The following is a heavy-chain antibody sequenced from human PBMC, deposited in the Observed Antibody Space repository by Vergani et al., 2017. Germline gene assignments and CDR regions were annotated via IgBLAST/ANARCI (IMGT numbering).Heavy chain of an antibody. CDR3: ARLYSEYYYDPNSPRGAYYYYMDV. D-gene: IGHD3-22*01. V-gene: IGHV5-51*03. Sequence: EVQLVQSGAEVKKPGESLKISCKGSGYSFTSYWIGWVRQMPGKGLEWMGNIYPGDSDTRYSPSFQGQVTISADKSISTAYLQWSSLKASDTAMYYFARLYSEYYYDPNSPRGAYYYYMDVWGKGTTVTVSS. J-gene: IGHJ6*03. CDR1: GYSFTSYW. CDR2: IYPGDSDT.